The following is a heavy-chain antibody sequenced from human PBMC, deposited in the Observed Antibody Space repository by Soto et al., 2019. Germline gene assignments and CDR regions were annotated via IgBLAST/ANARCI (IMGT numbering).Heavy chain of an antibody. CDR2: ISGSGGST. CDR1: GFTFSSYA. CDR3: AHSPTYDFWSGYCTGIYFDY. Sequence: GESLKISCAASGFTFSSYAMSWVRQAPGKGLEWVSAISGSGGSTYYADSVKGRFTISRDNSKNTLYLQMNSLRGEDTAVYYCAHSPTYDFWSGYCTGIYFDYWGQGTLVTVSS. D-gene: IGHD3-3*01. J-gene: IGHJ4*02. V-gene: IGHV3-23*01.